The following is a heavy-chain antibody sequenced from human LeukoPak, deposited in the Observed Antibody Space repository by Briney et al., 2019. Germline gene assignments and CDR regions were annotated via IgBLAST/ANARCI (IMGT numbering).Heavy chain of an antibody. CDR3: ARDWAIAARPSGLVY. CDR2: IIPIFGTA. J-gene: IGHJ4*02. D-gene: IGHD6-6*01. V-gene: IGHV1-69*05. Sequence: ASVKVSCKASGGTFSSYAISWVRQAPGQGLEWMGGIIPIFGTANYAQKFQGRVTITTDESTSTAYMELSSLRSEDTAVYYCARDWAIAARPSGLVYWGQGTLVTVSS. CDR1: GGTFSSYA.